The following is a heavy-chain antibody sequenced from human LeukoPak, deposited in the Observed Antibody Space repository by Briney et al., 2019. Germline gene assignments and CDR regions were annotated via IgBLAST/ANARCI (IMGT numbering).Heavy chain of an antibody. CDR2: ISGSNSYI. CDR1: GFTFSSYA. V-gene: IGHV3-21*01. Sequence: GGSLRLSCAASGFTFSSYAMSWVRQAPGKGLEWVSSISGSNSYIYYADSMKGRFTISRDNAKNSLYLQMNSLRADDTAVYYCARDTLGEGEDANYAVYYFDYWGQGTVVTVSS. D-gene: IGHD4/OR15-4a*01. CDR3: ARDTLGEGEDANYAVYYFDY. J-gene: IGHJ4*02.